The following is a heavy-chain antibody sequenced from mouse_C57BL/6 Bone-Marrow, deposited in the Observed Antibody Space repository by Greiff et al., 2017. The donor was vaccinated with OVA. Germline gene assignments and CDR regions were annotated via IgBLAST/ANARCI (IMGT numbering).Heavy chain of an antibody. CDR1: GYSITSGYY. D-gene: IGHD6-5*01. V-gene: IGHV3-6*01. Sequence: EVQLQESGPGLVKPSQSLSLTCSVTGYSITSGYYWNWIRQFPGNKLEWMGYISYDGSNNYNPSLKNRISITRDTSKNQFFLKLNSVTTEDTATYYCAKRAYTKAWFAYWGQGTLVTVSA. J-gene: IGHJ3*01. CDR3: AKRAYTKAWFAY. CDR2: ISYDGSN.